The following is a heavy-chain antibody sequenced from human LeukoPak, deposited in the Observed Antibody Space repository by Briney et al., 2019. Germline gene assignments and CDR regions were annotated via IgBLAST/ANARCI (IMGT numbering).Heavy chain of an antibody. CDR1: GFTFSSYW. D-gene: IGHD4-17*01. CDR2: IKQDGSEK. V-gene: IGHV3-7*01. CDR3: AREGTTVTSRTHFDY. J-gene: IGHJ4*02. Sequence: GGSLRLSCAASGFTFSSYWMSWARQAPGKGLEWVANIKQDGSEKYYVDSVKGRFTISRDNAKNSLYLQMNSLRAEDTAVYYCAREGTTVTSRTHFDYWGQGTLVTVSS.